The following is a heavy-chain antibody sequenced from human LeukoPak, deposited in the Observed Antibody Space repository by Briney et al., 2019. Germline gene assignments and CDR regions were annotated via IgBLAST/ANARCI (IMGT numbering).Heavy chain of an antibody. CDR2: IYSGGRT. CDR1: GFIVSSNY. Sequence: GGSLRLSCVASGFIVSSNYMSWVRQAPGKGLEWVSVIYSGGRTYYADSVKGRFTISRDNSKSTLYLQMNSLRAEDTAVYYCARGDVYFDCWGQGTLVTVSS. V-gene: IGHV3-53*01. CDR3: ARGDVYFDC. J-gene: IGHJ4*02. D-gene: IGHD2-21*02.